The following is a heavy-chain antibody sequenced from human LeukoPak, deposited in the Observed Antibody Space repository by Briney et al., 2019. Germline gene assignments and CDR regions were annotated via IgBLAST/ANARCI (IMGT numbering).Heavy chain of an antibody. CDR1: GYHFNGYY. J-gene: IGHJ4*02. CDR2: INPTSGGT. Sequence: ASVKVSCKASGYHFNGYYIHWVRQAPGKGLEWMGWINPTSGGTNYAQNFQGRVTMTRDTSISTVYMELSRLQSDDTAVYYCARCMFYDYADFGFWGQGTLVTVSS. V-gene: IGHV1-2*02. CDR3: ARCMFYDYADFGF. D-gene: IGHD3-16*01.